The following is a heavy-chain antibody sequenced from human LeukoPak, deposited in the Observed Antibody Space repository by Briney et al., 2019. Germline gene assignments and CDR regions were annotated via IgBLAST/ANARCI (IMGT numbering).Heavy chain of an antibody. D-gene: IGHD6-19*01. J-gene: IGHJ5*02. Sequence: GGSLRLSCAASGFTFSSYAMHWVRQAPGKGLEWVAVISYDGSNKYYADSVKGRFTISRDNSKNTLYLQMNSLRAEDTAVYYCAKVAGKPSSGPSWFDPWGQGTLVTVSS. V-gene: IGHV3-30*04. CDR1: GFTFSSYA. CDR3: AKVAGKPSSGPSWFDP. CDR2: ISYDGSNK.